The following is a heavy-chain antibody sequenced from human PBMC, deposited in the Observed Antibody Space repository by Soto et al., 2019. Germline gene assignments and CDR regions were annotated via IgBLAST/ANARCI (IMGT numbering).Heavy chain of an antibody. D-gene: IGHD6-6*01. CDR1: GCTFSTFW. CDR2: IKEDGSEK. CDR3: ARVRPGKYRDY. J-gene: IGHJ4*02. V-gene: IGHV3-7*03. Sequence: EVLLVESGGGLVQPGGSLRLSCAASGCTFSTFWMDWVRQAPGKGLEWVAKIKEDGSEKYYADSVKGRFIISRDNARNSVYLQMDSLRAEDTAVYYCARVRPGKYRDYWGQGTLVTVSS.